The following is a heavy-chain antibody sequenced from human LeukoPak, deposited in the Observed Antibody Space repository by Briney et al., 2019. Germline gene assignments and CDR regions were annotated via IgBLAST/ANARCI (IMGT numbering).Heavy chain of an antibody. V-gene: IGHV1-69*01. CDR1: GGTFSSYA. CDR2: IIPIFGTA. D-gene: IGHD5-18*01. CDR3: ARDLGIQLWPDDAFDI. J-gene: IGHJ3*02. Sequence: SVKVSCKASGGTFSSYAISWVRQAPGQGLEWMGGIIPIFGTANYAQKFQGRVTITADESTSTAYMELSSLRSEDTAVYYCARDLGIQLWPDDAFDIWGQGTMVTVSS.